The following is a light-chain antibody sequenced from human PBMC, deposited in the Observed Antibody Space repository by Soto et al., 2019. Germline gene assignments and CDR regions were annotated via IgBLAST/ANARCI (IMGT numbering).Light chain of an antibody. CDR1: SSDVGYYNY. Sequence: QSVRTQPASVSGSPRQSITISCTGTSSDVGYYNYVSWYQQHPGKAPKLIIYEVSNRPSGVSNRFSGSKSGNTASLTISGLQAEDEADYYCSSYTSSSTLYVFGTGTKVTVL. V-gene: IGLV2-14*01. CDR2: EVS. J-gene: IGLJ1*01. CDR3: SSYTSSSTLYV.